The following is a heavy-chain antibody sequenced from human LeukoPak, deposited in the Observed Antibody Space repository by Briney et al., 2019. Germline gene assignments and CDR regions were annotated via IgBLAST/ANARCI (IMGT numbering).Heavy chain of an antibody. CDR3: ARSWISGYYYDSMPFDY. Sequence: GGSLRLSCAASGFTFSSYGMHWVRQAPGKGLEWVAVIWYDGSNKYYADSVKGRFTISRDNSKSTLYLQMNSLRAEDTAVYYCARSWISGYYYDSMPFDYWGQGTLVTVSS. V-gene: IGHV3-33*01. J-gene: IGHJ4*02. CDR2: IWYDGSNK. CDR1: GFTFSSYG. D-gene: IGHD3-22*01.